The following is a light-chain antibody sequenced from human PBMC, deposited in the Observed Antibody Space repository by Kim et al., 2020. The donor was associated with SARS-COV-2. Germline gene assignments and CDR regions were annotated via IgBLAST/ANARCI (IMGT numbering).Light chain of an antibody. J-gene: IGLJ1*01. CDR2: YDS. CDR3: QVWDSSSDHYI. CDR1: NIGGKG. V-gene: IGLV3-21*04. Sequence: APGKTATINCGGTNIGGKGVRSYQQKPGPAPVLVIYYDSGRPSGIPERFSGSTSGNTATLTISRVEAGDEADYYCQVWDSSSDHYIFGSGTKVTVL.